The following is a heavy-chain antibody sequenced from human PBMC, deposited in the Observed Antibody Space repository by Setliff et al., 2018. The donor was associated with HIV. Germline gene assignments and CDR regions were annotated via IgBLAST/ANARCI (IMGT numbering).Heavy chain of an antibody. D-gene: IGHD3-22*01. CDR3: ARVTSDSSGYYWGYYFDY. Sequence: LRLSCAASGFTFSTFPMHWLRQAPGKELEWVAVISSDGNDKYNADSVNGRFTISRDNSENTLYLQMNGLRSEDTAVYYCARVTSDSSGYYWGYYFDYWGQGTRVTVSS. J-gene: IGHJ4*02. V-gene: IGHV3-30*04. CDR2: ISSDGNDK. CDR1: GFTFSTFP.